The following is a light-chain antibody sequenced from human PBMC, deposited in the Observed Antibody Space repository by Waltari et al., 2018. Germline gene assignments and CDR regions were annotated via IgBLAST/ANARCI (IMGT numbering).Light chain of an antibody. CDR2: DVS. Sequence: QSALTQPASVSGSPGQSITISFTGTSSVVGGYHYVSWYQQHPGKAPKLMIYDVSKRPSGVSNRFSGSKSGNTASLTISGLQAEDEADYYCCSYAGSSTHVVFGGGTKLTVL. CDR3: CSYAGSSTHVV. J-gene: IGLJ2*01. V-gene: IGLV2-23*02. CDR1: SSVVGGYHY.